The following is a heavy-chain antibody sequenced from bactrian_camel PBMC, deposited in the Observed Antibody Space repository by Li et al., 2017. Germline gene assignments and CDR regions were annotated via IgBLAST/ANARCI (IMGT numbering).Heavy chain of an antibody. D-gene: IGHD3*01. Sequence: HVQLVESGGGSVQPGGSLTLSCLASGYTSTYCIGWFRQFPGKPREEVALIDNDYTTRYAESVKGRFTISEDNAKKTLYLEMNNLKPEGTTMYYCAATRPGCYSGSRCWDNESCLGYWGQGTQVTVS. CDR1: GYTSTYC. CDR2: IDNDYTT. CDR3: AATRPGCYSGSRCWDNESCLGY. V-gene: IGHV3S9*01. J-gene: IGHJ6*01.